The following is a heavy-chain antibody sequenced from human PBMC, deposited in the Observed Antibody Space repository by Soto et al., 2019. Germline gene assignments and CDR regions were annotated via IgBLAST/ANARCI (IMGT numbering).Heavy chain of an antibody. Sequence: GGSLRLSCEASGFIFRHYWMHWVRQTPGTGLVWVSHISNDGSITHYADSVKGRFTISRDNAKNILYLQMNSLRAEDTAVYYCAKDLTWNQADYWGQGALVTVSS. D-gene: IGHD1-1*01. CDR1: GFIFRHYW. V-gene: IGHV3-74*01. CDR3: AKDLTWNQADY. J-gene: IGHJ4*02. CDR2: ISNDGSIT.